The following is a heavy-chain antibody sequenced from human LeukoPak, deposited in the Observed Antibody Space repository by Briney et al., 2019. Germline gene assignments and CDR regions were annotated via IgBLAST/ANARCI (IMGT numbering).Heavy chain of an antibody. Sequence: PGGSLRLSCAASGFTFGTYAMSWVRQAPGRGLEWVSAISGSGRDTYYADSVKGRFTISRDSSKNTVYLDMNSLRAEDTAVYYCAKEGDVVVTAILGYWGQGTLVTVSS. V-gene: IGHV3-23*01. CDR3: AKEGDVVVTAILGY. CDR2: ISGSGRDT. J-gene: IGHJ4*02. CDR1: GFTFGTYA. D-gene: IGHD2-21*02.